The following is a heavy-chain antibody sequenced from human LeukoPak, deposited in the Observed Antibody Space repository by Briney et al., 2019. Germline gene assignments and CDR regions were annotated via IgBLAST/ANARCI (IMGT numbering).Heavy chain of an antibody. J-gene: IGHJ4*02. CDR3: AKDMGTTGMKQAFDY. CDR2: ISWNSGSI. V-gene: IGHV3-9*01. D-gene: IGHD4-17*01. CDR1: GFTFDDYA. Sequence: GGSLRLSCAASGFTFDDYAMHWVRQAPGKGLEWVSGISWNSGSIGYADSVRGRFTISRDNAKNSLYLQMNSLRAEDTALYYCAKDMGTTGMKQAFDYWGQGTLVTVSS.